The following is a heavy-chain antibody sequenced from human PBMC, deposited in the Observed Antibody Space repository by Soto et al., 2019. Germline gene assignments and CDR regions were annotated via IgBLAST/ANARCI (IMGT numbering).Heavy chain of an antibody. V-gene: IGHV1-69*01. Sequence: QVQLVQSGAEVKTLGSSLKVSCKASGGTFNSNALSWVRQAPGQGLEWMGAIIPILRTRKYAQKFQDRFTFSADESTDTAYMELTSLRSEDTAVYYCAKSRAYSVTEPALFDEMDVWGQGTTVSVSS. D-gene: IGHD5-12*01. CDR3: AKSRAYSVTEPALFDEMDV. CDR2: IIPILRTR. CDR1: GGTFNSNA. J-gene: IGHJ6*02.